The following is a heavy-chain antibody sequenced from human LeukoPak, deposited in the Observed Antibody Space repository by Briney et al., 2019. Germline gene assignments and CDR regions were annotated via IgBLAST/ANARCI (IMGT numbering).Heavy chain of an antibody. CDR2: IYYSGST. CDR3: ARYDSKVRRLDY. CDR1: GGSISSYY. Sequence: PSETLSLTCTVSGGSISSYYWSWIRQPPGKGLEWIGYIYYSGSTYYNPSLKSRVTISVDTSTNQFSLQLNSVTAADTAVYYFARYDSKVRRLDYWGQGTLVTVSS. J-gene: IGHJ4*02. D-gene: IGHD3-22*01. V-gene: IGHV4-59*01.